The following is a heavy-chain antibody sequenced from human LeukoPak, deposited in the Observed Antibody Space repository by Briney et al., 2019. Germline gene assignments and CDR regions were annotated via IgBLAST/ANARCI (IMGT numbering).Heavy chain of an antibody. CDR1: GGSFSGYY. Sequence: SETLSLTCAVYGGSFSGYYWSWIRQPAGKGLEWIGRIYTSGSTNYNPSLKSRVTMSVDTSKNQFSLKLSSVTAADTAVYYCAREGKDYDFWSGYSYNWFDPWGQGTLVTVSS. V-gene: IGHV4-4*07. J-gene: IGHJ5*02. CDR2: IYTSGST. CDR3: AREGKDYDFWSGYSYNWFDP. D-gene: IGHD3-3*01.